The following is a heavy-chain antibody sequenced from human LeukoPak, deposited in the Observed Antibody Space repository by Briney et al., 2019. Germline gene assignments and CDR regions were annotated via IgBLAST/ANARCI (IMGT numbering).Heavy chain of an antibody. D-gene: IGHD3-10*02. V-gene: IGHV3-11*04. CDR3: AELGITMIGGV. J-gene: IGHJ6*04. Sequence: GGSLSLSCEASGFTFHDSYMTWIRQAPGKGLEWVSYISSSGSTIYYADSVKGRFTSSRDNAKNSLYLQMNSLRAEDTAVYSCAELGITMIGGVWGKGTTVTISS. CDR1: GFTFHDSY. CDR2: ISSSGSTI.